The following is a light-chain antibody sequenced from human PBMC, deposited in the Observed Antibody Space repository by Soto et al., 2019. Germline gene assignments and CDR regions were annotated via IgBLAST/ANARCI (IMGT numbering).Light chain of an antibody. CDR3: SSYTTKNLL. V-gene: IGLV2-14*03. J-gene: IGLJ1*01. CDR2: EVI. CDR1: SSDIGGYNY. Sequence: QSALTQPASVSGSPGQSITISCTGTSSDIGGYNYVSWYQQHPDKAPKLLIYEVINRPSGVSNPFSGSKSGNTASLSISGLQAADEADYYCSSYTTKNLLFGTGTKVTVL.